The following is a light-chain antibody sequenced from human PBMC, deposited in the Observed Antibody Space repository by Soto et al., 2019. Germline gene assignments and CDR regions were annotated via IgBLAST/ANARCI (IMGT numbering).Light chain of an antibody. Sequence: QSALTQPASVSGSPGQSITISRTGTSSDVGGYNYVSWYQQHPGKAPKLMIYEVSNRPSGVSNRFSGSKSGNTASLTISGLQAEDEADYYCSSYTGSSTPYVFGTGTKLTVL. V-gene: IGLV2-14*01. CDR2: EVS. CDR3: SSYTGSSTPYV. CDR1: SSDVGGYNY. J-gene: IGLJ1*01.